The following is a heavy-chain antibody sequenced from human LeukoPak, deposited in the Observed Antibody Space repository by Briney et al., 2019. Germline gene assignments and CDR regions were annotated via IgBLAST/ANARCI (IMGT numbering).Heavy chain of an antibody. V-gene: IGHV3-7*01. CDR3: ARKTYYYDTSPAGWFDT. D-gene: IGHD3-22*01. Sequence: GGSLRLSCAASGFTFSDYWMSWVRQAPGKGPEWVANINQDGSAKNYVDSVKGRFTISRDNSKNSLYLQMDSLRAEDTAIYFCARKTYYYDTSPAGWFDTWGQGTLGTVSS. CDR2: INQDGSAK. J-gene: IGHJ5*02. CDR1: GFTFSDYW.